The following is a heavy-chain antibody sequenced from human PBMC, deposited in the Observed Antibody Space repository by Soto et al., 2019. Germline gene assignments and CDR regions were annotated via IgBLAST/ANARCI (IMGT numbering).Heavy chain of an antibody. CDR2: ISGSGGAT. CDR3: AKDAIMVSSSFNYFDF. CDR1: GFISSSYA. D-gene: IGHD6-13*01. Sequence: EVQLLESGGGLVQPGGSLRLSCVVSGFISSSYAMHWVRQAPGKGLQWVSGISGSGGATSYADSVKGRFAVSRDNSKNKLYLQMNRVRAEDTAVYYCAKDAIMVSSSFNYFDFWGQGTPVTVSS. J-gene: IGHJ4*02. V-gene: IGHV3-23*01.